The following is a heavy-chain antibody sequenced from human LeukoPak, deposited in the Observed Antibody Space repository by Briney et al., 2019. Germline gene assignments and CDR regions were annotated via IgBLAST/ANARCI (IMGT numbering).Heavy chain of an antibody. D-gene: IGHD3-16*01. CDR1: GYTFTGYY. CDR2: INPNSGGT. CDR3: VRDFWGTYDY. Sequence: ASVKVSCKASGYTFTGYYMHWVRQAPGQGLEWMGRINPNSGGTNYAQKFQGRVTITGDTSINTAYMELNSLRSDDTAMYYCVRDFWGTYDYWGQGTLVTVSS. J-gene: IGHJ4*02. V-gene: IGHV1-2*06.